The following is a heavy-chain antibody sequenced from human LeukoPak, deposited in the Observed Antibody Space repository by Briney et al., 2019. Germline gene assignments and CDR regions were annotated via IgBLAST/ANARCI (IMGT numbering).Heavy chain of an antibody. D-gene: IGHD6-19*01. Sequence: PSETLSLTCTVSGGSISSSSYYWGWIRQPPGKGLEWIGSIYYSGGTYYNPSLQSRATISVDTSKSQFSLKLNSVTAADTAVYYCARSLSSLGYYYYGMDVWGQGTTVTVSS. CDR1: GGSISSSSYY. J-gene: IGHJ6*02. V-gene: IGHV4-39*01. CDR3: ARSLSSLGYYYYGMDV. CDR2: IYYSGGT.